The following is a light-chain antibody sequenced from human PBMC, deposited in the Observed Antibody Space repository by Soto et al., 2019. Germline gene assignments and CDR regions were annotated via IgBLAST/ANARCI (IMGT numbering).Light chain of an antibody. CDR2: EVS. J-gene: IGLJ2*01. CDR3: SSYTTSSTVV. V-gene: IGLV2-14*01. CDR1: SSDVGAYNY. Sequence: QSALTQPASVSGSPGQSITISCTGTSSDVGAYNYVSWYQQHPGKAPKLIIYEVSNRPSGVSNRFSGSKSANTASLTISGLQAEDEADYYCSSYTTSSTVVFGGGTKVTVL.